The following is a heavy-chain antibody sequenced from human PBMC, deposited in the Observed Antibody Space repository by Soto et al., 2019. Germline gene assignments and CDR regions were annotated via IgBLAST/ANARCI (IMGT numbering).Heavy chain of an antibody. CDR2: IIPIFGTA. J-gene: IGHJ6*02. Sequence: SVKVSCKASGGTFSSYAISWVRQAPGQGLEWIGGIIPIFGTANYAQKFQGRVTITADESTSTAYMELSSLRSEDTAVYYCARVTGTPEEFYYGMDVWGQGTTVTVSS. V-gene: IGHV1-69*13. CDR3: ARVTGTPEEFYYGMDV. CDR1: GGTFSSYA. D-gene: IGHD1-1*01.